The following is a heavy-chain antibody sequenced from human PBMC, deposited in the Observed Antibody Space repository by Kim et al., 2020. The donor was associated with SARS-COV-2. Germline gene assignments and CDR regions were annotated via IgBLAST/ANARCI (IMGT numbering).Heavy chain of an antibody. CDR2: INQSGST. Sequence: SETLSLTCAVYGGSFSGYSWSWIRQPPGKGLEWIGEINQSGSTNYNSSLKSRVTISVDTSKNQFSLKLSSVTAADTGVYYWARGYSRWGQGTLVTVSS. CDR3: ARGYSR. V-gene: IGHV4-34*01. J-gene: IGHJ4*02. D-gene: IGHD6-13*01. CDR1: GGSFSGYS.